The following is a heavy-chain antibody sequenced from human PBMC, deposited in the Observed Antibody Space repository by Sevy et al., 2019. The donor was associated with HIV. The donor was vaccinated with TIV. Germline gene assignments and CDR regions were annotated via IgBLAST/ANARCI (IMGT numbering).Heavy chain of an antibody. CDR1: GFTFSNSA. V-gene: IGHV3-23*01. CDR3: VKRKLFRDYFYYMDV. CDR2: IRGSGDGI. Sequence: GGSLRLSCVASGFTFSNSAMSWVRQAPGKGLQWVSFIRGSGDGIFYADSAKGRFTISRDNSKITLYLQMNALRVEDTAVYYCVKRKLFRDYFYYMDVWGKGTTVTVSS. J-gene: IGHJ6*03. D-gene: IGHD3-10*02.